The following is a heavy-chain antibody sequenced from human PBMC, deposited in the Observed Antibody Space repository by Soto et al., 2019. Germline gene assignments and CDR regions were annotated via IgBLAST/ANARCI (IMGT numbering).Heavy chain of an antibody. Sequence: QVQLQESGPGLVKPSGTLSLTCAVSGGSISSSNWWSWVRQPPGKGLEWIGEIYQSGNTNYNPSLKSRVTMAVDKSRNQFSLKLGSVAAADTAVNYCARRWGEGRVDYWGQGTLVTVSS. J-gene: IGHJ4*02. CDR3: ARRWGEGRVDY. V-gene: IGHV4-4*02. CDR2: IYQSGNT. CDR1: GGSISSSNW. D-gene: IGHD3-10*01.